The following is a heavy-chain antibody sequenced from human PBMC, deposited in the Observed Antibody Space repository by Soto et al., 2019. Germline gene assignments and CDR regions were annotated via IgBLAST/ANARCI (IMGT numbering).Heavy chain of an antibody. V-gene: IGHV4-61*01. D-gene: IGHD3-10*01. J-gene: IGHJ5*02. CDR1: GASVSSGSYY. CDR3: ARLGVVRGVITLVWWFDP. CDR2: IYYSGTT. Sequence: PSETLSLTCTVSGASVSSGSYYWSWIRQSPGKGLEWIGYIYYSGTTNYNPSLRSRVTMSVGTSMNQFSLKLSSVTAADTAVYYCARLGVVRGVITLVWWFDPWGQGTLVTVSS.